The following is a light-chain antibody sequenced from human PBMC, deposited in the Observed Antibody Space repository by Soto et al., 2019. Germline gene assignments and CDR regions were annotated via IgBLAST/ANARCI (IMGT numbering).Light chain of an antibody. CDR1: SSNIGAGFH. V-gene: IGLV1-40*01. CDR2: GNS. CDR3: QSYDSSSHVV. J-gene: IGLJ2*01. Sequence: QSVLTQPPSVSGAPGQRVTISCTGSSSNIGAGFHVHWYQQLPGTAPKLLIYGNSNRPSGDPDRFSGSKSGTSASLAITGLQAEDEADYYCQSYDSSSHVVFGGGTKLTVL.